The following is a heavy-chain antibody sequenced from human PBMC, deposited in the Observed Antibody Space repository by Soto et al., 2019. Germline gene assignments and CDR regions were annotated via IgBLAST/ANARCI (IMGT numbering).Heavy chain of an antibody. CDR3: ASRLSSSGWYLEGWFDP. J-gene: IGHJ5*02. CDR2: ISSSSSTI. Sequence: EVQLVESGGGLVQPGGSLRLSCAASGFTFSSYSMNWVRQAPGKGLEWVSYISSSSSTIYYADSVKGRFTISRDNAKNSLYLQMNSLRDEDTAVYYCASRLSSSGWYLEGWFDPWGQGTLVTVSS. D-gene: IGHD6-19*01. V-gene: IGHV3-48*02. CDR1: GFTFSSYS.